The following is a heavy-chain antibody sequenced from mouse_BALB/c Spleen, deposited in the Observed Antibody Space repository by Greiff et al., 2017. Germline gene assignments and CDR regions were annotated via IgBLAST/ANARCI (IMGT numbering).Heavy chain of an antibody. CDR3: ARETFTFDY. CDR1: GFTFSSYA. V-gene: IGHV5-6-5*01. J-gene: IGHJ2*01. Sequence: EVQLVESGGGLVKPGGSLKLSCAASGFTFSSYAMSWVRQTPEKRLEWVASISSGGSTYYPDSVKGRFTISRDNARNILYLQMSSLRSEDTAMYYCARETFTFDYWGQGTTLTVSS. CDR2: ISSGGST.